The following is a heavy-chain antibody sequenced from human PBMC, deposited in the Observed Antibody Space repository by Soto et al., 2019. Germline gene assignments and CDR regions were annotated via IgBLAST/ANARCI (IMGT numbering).Heavy chain of an antibody. CDR3: AKDRIRRDGYNYPFDY. Sequence: LRLSCAASGFTFSSYAMSWVRQAPGKGLEWVSAISGSGGSTYYADSVKGRFTISRDNSKNTLYLQMNSLRAEDTAVYYCAKDRIRRDGYNYPFDYWGQGTLVTVSS. J-gene: IGHJ4*02. V-gene: IGHV3-23*01. CDR2: ISGSGGST. CDR1: GFTFSSYA. D-gene: IGHD5-12*01.